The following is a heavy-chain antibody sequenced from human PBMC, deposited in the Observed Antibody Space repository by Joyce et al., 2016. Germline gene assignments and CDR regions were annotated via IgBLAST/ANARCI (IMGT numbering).Heavy chain of an antibody. D-gene: IGHD2-21*02. Sequence: QVQLQESGPRLVRPSGTLSLTCAVSGDSINTNNWWTWVRQAPGKGLEWIGEVYRDGTTHNNPSLKRRVTISVDKSKNHFTLNLDSVTAADTAVYYCARLGVTAYDFWGQGILVSVSS. CDR3: ARLGVTAYDF. J-gene: IGHJ4*02. CDR2: VYRDGTT. V-gene: IGHV4-4*02. CDR1: GDSINTNNW.